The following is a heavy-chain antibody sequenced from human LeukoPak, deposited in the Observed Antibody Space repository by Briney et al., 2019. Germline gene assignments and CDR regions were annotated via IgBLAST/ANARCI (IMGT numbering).Heavy chain of an antibody. CDR2: INPTSTSI. J-gene: IGHJ4*02. V-gene: IGHV3-21*01. Sequence: GGSLRLSCAASGLTFSDYSRNWLRQTPGEGLEGFSSINPTSTSIYYADSVEGRFIISRDNARSSLYLQMNSLRAEDRAVYYCVRLRRNSDRSDYYYFYDYWGQGILVTVSS. CDR1: GLTFSDYS. CDR3: VRLRRNSDRSDYYYFYDY. D-gene: IGHD3-22*01.